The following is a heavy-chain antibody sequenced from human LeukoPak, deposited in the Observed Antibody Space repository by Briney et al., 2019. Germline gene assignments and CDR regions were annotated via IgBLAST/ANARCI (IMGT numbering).Heavy chain of an antibody. CDR3: ARDLKSHIVVVTAIPGY. CDR2: INPNSGGT. J-gene: IGHJ4*02. D-gene: IGHD2-21*02. Sequence: ASVKVSCKASGYTFTGYYMHWVRQAPGQGLEWMGWINPNSGGTNYAQKFQGRVTMTRDTSISTAYMELSRLRSDDTAVYYCARDLKSHIVVVTAIPGYWGQGTLVTVSS. V-gene: IGHV1-2*02. CDR1: GYTFTGYY.